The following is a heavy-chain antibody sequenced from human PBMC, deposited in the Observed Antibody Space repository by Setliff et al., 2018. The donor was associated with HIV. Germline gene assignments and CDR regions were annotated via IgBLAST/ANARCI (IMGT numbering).Heavy chain of an antibody. D-gene: IGHD3-3*01. Sequence: SETLSLTCSVSGGSISSGTYYWSWVRQPPGKGLEWIGEIYHSGSTNYNPSLKSRVTISVDKSKNQFSLKLSSVTAADTAVYYCARGLSIFGVATPGFYSFMDVWGKGTTVTVSS. V-gene: IGHV4-4*02. CDR2: IYHSGST. CDR1: GGSISSGTYY. CDR3: ARGLSIFGVATPGFYSFMDV. J-gene: IGHJ6*03.